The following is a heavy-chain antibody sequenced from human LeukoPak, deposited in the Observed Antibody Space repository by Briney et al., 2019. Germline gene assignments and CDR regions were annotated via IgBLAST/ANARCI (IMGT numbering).Heavy chain of an antibody. CDR2: ISYDGTNK. Sequence: GGSLRLSCAASGFTFSGFAMHWVRQAPGKGLEWVTVISYDGTNKYYADSVKGRFTISRDNAKNSLYLHMNGLRDEDTAVYYCARDFVEMATITGDSWGQGTLVTVSS. D-gene: IGHD5-24*01. CDR1: GFTFSGFA. J-gene: IGHJ4*02. V-gene: IGHV3-30-3*01. CDR3: ARDFVEMATITGDS.